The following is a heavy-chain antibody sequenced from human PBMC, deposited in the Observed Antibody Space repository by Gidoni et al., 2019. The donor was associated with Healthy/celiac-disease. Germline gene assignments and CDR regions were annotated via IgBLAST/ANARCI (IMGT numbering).Heavy chain of an antibody. J-gene: IGHJ4*02. D-gene: IGHD3-10*01. CDR2: INTNPGTP. V-gene: IGHV7-4-1*02. CDR3: AKGGSGSYSDY. Sequence: QVQLVQSGSELNNPGASAKVSCRASCYTFTSKAMEWVRQAPGQGLECRGWINTNPGTPSVAQAFTGRFVFSLDASVSTAYLQYSSLKAEDTAVYNCAKGGSGSYSDYWGQGTLVTVSS. CDR1: CYTFTSKA.